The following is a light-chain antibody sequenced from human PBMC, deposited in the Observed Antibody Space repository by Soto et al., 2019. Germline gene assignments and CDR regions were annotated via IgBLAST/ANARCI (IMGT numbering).Light chain of an antibody. V-gene: IGKV3-20*01. Sequence: EIVLTQSPGTLSLSPVERATLSCRASQSVSSSYLAWYQQKPGQAPRLLIYGASSRATGIPDRFSGSGSGTDFTLTISRLEPEDFAVYYCQQYGSSPGFTFGPGTKLDIK. CDR1: QSVSSSY. CDR2: GAS. J-gene: IGKJ3*01. CDR3: QQYGSSPGFT.